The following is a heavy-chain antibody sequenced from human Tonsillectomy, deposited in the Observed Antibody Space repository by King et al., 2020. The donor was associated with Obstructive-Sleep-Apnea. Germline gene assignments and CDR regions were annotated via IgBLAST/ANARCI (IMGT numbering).Heavy chain of an antibody. J-gene: IGHJ4*02. V-gene: IGHV3-48*04. CDR1: GFTFSSSS. CDR3: ARDRYYYDSSGYYHDY. Sequence: VQLVESGGGLVQPGGSLRLSCAASGFTFSSSSMNWVRQVPGKGLEWVSYISSSSSTIYYAASLKGRFTISRDNAKNSLYLQMNSLRAEDTAVYYCARDRYYYDSSGYYHDYWGQGTLVTVSS. D-gene: IGHD3-22*01. CDR2: ISSSSSTI.